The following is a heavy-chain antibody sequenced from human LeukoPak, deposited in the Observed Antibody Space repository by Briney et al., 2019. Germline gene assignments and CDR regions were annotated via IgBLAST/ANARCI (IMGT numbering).Heavy chain of an antibody. Sequence: GGSLRLSCAASGFTFSSYGMSWVRQAPGKGLEWVSAISGSGGSTYYADSVKGRFTISRDNSKNTLYLQMNSLRAEDTAVYYCAKPRPYGDYGYYFDYWGQGTLVTVSS. CDR2: ISGSGGST. CDR1: GFTFSSYG. J-gene: IGHJ4*02. D-gene: IGHD4-17*01. CDR3: AKPRPYGDYGYYFDY. V-gene: IGHV3-23*01.